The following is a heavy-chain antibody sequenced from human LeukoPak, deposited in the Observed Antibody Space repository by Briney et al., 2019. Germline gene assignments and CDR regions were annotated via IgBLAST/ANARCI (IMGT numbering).Heavy chain of an antibody. D-gene: IGHD3-3*01. J-gene: IGHJ6*02. CDR3: ARHDGDFWSGYPLRYYGMDV. Sequence: GESLKISCKGSGYSFTSYWIGWVRQMPGKGLEWMGIIYPGDSDTRYSPSFQGQVTISADKSISTAYLQWSSLKASDTAMYYCARHDGDFWSGYPLRYYGMDVWGQGTTVTVSS. V-gene: IGHV5-51*01. CDR1: GYSFTSYW. CDR2: IYPGDSDT.